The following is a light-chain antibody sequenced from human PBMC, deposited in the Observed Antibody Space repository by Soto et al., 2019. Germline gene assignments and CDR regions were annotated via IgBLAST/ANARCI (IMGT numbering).Light chain of an antibody. Sequence: IQLTQSPSSLSASVGDRVTITFRASQGISNYLAWYQQKPGILRKLLSYAASTLQSGVPSRFSGSGSGTDVTRTISRLQPEDVASYYCQNHNSAAITFGQGTRLEN. J-gene: IGKJ5*01. CDR1: QGISNY. V-gene: IGKV1-27*01. CDR3: QNHNSAAIT. CDR2: AAS.